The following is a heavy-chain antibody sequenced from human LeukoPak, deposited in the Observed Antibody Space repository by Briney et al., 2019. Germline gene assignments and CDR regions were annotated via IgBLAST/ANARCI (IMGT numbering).Heavy chain of an antibody. CDR2: IYPGDSDT. Sequence: GESLKISCKGSGYSFTSYWIGWVRQMPGKGLEWMGIIYPGDSDTRYSPSFQGQVTISADKSISTAYLQWSSLKASDTAMYYCARRLGCSSTCCHNWFDPWGQGTLVTVSS. J-gene: IGHJ5*02. CDR3: ARRLGCSSTCCHNWFDP. V-gene: IGHV5-51*01. D-gene: IGHD2-2*01. CDR1: GYSFTSYW.